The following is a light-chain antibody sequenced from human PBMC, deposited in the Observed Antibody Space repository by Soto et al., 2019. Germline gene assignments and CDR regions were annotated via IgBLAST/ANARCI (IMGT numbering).Light chain of an antibody. Sequence: EFVMRQSPATLSVSQGEGATLSCRASQGIGDTLAWYQHKPGQTPRLLIYDASNRATGIPARFSGSGSGTDFTLTISSLEPEDFAVYYCQQRSKWPPTWTFGQGTKVDIK. CDR3: QQRSKWPPTWT. J-gene: IGKJ1*01. V-gene: IGKV3-11*01. CDR1: QGIGDT. CDR2: DAS.